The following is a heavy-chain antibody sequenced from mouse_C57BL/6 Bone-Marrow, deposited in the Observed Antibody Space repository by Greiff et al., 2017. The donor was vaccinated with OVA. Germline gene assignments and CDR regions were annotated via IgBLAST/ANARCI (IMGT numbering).Heavy chain of an antibody. CDR1: GFTFSSYA. Sequence: EVQLVESGGGLVKPGGSLKLSCAASGFTFSSYAMSWVRQTPEKRLEWVATISDGGSYTYYPDNVKGRFTISRDNAKNNLYLQMSHLKSEDTAMYYCARADYYGHWYFDVWGTGTTVTVSS. J-gene: IGHJ1*03. V-gene: IGHV5-4*01. CDR3: ARADYYGHWYFDV. D-gene: IGHD1-1*01. CDR2: ISDGGSYT.